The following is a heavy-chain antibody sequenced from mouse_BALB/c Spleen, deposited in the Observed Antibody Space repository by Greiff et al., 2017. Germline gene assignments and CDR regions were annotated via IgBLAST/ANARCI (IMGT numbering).Heavy chain of an antibody. CDR3: AKPGVITAPSYYYAMDY. D-gene: IGHD1-2*01. CDR1: GFSLTSYG. CDR2: IWGDGST. J-gene: IGHJ4*01. Sequence: QVQLQQSGPGLVAPSQSLSITCTVSGFSLTSYGVHWVRQPPGKGLEWLGVIWGDGSTNYHSALISRLSISKDNSKSQVFLKLNSLQTDDTATYYCAKPGVITAPSYYYAMDYWGQGTSVTVSS. V-gene: IGHV2-3*01.